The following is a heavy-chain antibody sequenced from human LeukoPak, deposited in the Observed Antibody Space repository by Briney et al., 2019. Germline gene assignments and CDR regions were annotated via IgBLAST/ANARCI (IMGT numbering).Heavy chain of an antibody. CDR1: GYLFLNYW. J-gene: IGHJ4*02. V-gene: IGHV5-51*01. CDR2: IYPADSDT. D-gene: IGHD3-10*01. Sequence: GESLKISCQVSGYLFLNYWIGWVRQMPGKGLESMGIIYPADSDTTYSPSFQGQVTISADKSISTVYLQWSSLKASDTAMYYCARQSRDGSKTRGYYFDYWGQGTLVTVSS. CDR3: ARQSRDGSKTRGYYFDY.